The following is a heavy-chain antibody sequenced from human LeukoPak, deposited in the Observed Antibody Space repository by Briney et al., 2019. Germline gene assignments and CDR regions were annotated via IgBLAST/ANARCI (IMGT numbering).Heavy chain of an antibody. CDR2: ISAYNGNT. D-gene: IGHD1-1*01. V-gene: IGHV1-18*01. Sequence: ASVKVSCKASGYTFTNYGISWVRQAPGQGLEWMGWISAYNGNTNYAQKFQGRITMTTDTSTSTAYMELRSLRSDDTAVYYCARAYRGIDAFDIWGQGTMVTVSS. J-gene: IGHJ3*02. CDR1: GYTFTNYG. CDR3: ARAYRGIDAFDI.